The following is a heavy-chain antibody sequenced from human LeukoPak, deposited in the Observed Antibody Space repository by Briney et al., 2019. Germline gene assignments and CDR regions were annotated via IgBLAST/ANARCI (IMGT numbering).Heavy chain of an antibody. V-gene: IGHV4-34*01. J-gene: IGHJ6*03. CDR3: ARGRRYYDSSGYSRYYYYYYMDV. CDR2: INHSGST. CDR1: GGSFSGYY. D-gene: IGHD3-22*01. Sequence: PSETLSLTCAVYGGSFSGYYWSWIRQPPGKGLEWMGEINHSGSTNYNPSLKSRVTISVDTSKNQFSLKLSSVTAADTAVYYCARGRRYYDSSGYSRYYYYYYMDVWGKGTTVTVSS.